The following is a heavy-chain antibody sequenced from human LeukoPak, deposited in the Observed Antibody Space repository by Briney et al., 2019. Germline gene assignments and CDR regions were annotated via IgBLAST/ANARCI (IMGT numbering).Heavy chain of an antibody. V-gene: IGHV3-23*05. CDR1: GFIFSSYA. CDR3: AKSWAAVSGLGVDY. CDR2: IHSRGSTT. J-gene: IGHJ4*02. Sequence: GGSLRLSCAASGFIFSSYAMIWVRQAPGKGLVWVSTIHSRGSTTYYADSVKGRFTISRDNSKNTLYLQMNSLRAEDTAVYYCAKSWAAVSGLGVDYWGQGILVTVSS. D-gene: IGHD6-19*01.